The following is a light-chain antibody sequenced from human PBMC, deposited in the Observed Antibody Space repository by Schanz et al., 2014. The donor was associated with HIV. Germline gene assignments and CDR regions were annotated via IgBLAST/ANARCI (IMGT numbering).Light chain of an antibody. CDR3: QQYGSLPWT. CDR2: GAS. V-gene: IGKV3-20*01. CDR1: QSVSSY. J-gene: IGKJ1*01. Sequence: EIVLTQSPDTLSLSPGERATLSCRASQSVSSYLAWYQQKPGQAPRLLMYGASNRATGIPDRFSGSESGTDFTLTISRVEPEDYAVYYCQQYGSLPWTFGQGTKVEVK.